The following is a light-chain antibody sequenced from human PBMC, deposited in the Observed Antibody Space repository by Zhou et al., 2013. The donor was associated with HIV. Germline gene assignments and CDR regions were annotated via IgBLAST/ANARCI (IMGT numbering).Light chain of an antibody. CDR1: QSISSW. V-gene: IGKV1-5*03. J-gene: IGKJ1*01. Sequence: DIQMTQSPSTLSASVGDRVTITCRASQSISSWLAWYQQKPGEAPRLLIYTASDLETGVPSRFSGSGSGTDFTLTISSLQTDDFATYYCQQYRIFPRTFGQGTKVAIK. CDR3: QQYRIFPRT. CDR2: TAS.